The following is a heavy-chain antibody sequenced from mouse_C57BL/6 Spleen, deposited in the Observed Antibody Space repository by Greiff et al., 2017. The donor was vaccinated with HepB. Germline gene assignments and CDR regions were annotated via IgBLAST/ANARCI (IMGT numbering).Heavy chain of an antibody. CDR3: ARGVDWFAY. J-gene: IGHJ3*01. CDR2: ISDGGSYT. CDR1: GFTFSSYA. Sequence: DVMLVESGGGLVKPGGSLKLSCAASGFTFSSYAMSWVRQTPEKRLEWVATISDGGSYTYYPDNVKGRFTISRDNAKNNLYLQMSHLKSEDTAMYYCARGVDWFAYWGQGTLVTVSA. V-gene: IGHV5-4*03.